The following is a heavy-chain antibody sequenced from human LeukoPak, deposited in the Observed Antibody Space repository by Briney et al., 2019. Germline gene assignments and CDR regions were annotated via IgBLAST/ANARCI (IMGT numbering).Heavy chain of an antibody. J-gene: IGHJ4*02. Sequence: SETLPLTCTVSGASISIYYWTWIRQPPGKGLEWIAYIHNSGSTNYNPSLKSRVTISLDTSKNQFSLKLNSVTAADTAVYYCARHLNTDMVKAHFDYWGQGTLVTVSS. CDR1: GASISIYY. CDR3: ARHLNTDMVKAHFDY. CDR2: IHNSGST. D-gene: IGHD5-18*01. V-gene: IGHV4-59*08.